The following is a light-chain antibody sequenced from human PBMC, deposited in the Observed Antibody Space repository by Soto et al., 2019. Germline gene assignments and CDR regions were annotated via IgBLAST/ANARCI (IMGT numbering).Light chain of an antibody. Sequence: DIVMTQSPDSLAVSLGERATINCKSSQSLLYSSDNKNYLAGYQQKPGQPPKLLIYWASTRESGVPDRFSGNGSGTDFTLTISSLQAEDVAVYYCHQYYSTPRTFGQGTQLEIK. CDR3: HQYYSTPRT. J-gene: IGKJ2*02. CDR1: QSLLYSSDNKNY. V-gene: IGKV4-1*01. CDR2: WAS.